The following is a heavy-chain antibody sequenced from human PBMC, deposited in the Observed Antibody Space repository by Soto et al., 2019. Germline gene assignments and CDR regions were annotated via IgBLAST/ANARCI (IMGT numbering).Heavy chain of an antibody. J-gene: IGHJ6*02. V-gene: IGHV4-30-4*01. CDR1: GGSISSGDYY. D-gene: IGHD6-13*01. Sequence: QVQLQESGPGLVKPSQTLSLTCTVSGGSISSGDYYWSWIRQPPGKGLEWIGYIYYSGSTYYNPSLNIPVTISVDTSKNQFSLKLSSVTAADTAVYYCARSQSSSWSTVPTWYYYGMDVWGQGTTVTVSS. CDR3: ARSQSSSWSTVPTWYYYGMDV. CDR2: IYYSGST.